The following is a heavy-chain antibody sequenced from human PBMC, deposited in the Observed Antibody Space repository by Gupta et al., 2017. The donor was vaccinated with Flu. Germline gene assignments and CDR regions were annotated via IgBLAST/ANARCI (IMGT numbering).Heavy chain of an antibody. CDR1: GGSISSYY. Sequence: QVQLQESGPGLVKPSETLSLTCTVSGGSISSYYWSWIRQPPGKGLEWIGYIYYSGSTNYNPSLKSRVTISVDTSKNQFSLKLSSVTAADTAVYYCARQKRVSNYGMDVWGQGTTVTVSS. J-gene: IGHJ6*02. CDR2: IYYSGST. CDR3: ARQKRVSNYGMDV. D-gene: IGHD4-4*01. V-gene: IGHV4-59*08.